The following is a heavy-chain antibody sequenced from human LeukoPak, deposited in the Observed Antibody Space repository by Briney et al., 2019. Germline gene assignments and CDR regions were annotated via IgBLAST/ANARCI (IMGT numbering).Heavy chain of an antibody. CDR2: INSDGSST. CDR3: VRPRGIAAAGIFGAFDY. J-gene: IGHJ4*02. Sequence: GGSLRLSCAASGFTFSSYWMHWVRQAPGKGLVWVSRINSDGSSTSYADSVKGRFTISRDNSKNTLYVQMNSLRAEDTAVYYCVRPRGIAAAGIFGAFDYWGQGILVTVSS. V-gene: IGHV3-74*01. CDR1: GFTFSSYW. D-gene: IGHD6-13*01.